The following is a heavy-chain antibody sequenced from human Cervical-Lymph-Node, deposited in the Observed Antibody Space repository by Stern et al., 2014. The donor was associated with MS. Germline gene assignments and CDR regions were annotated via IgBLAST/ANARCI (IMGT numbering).Heavy chain of an antibody. CDR1: GYIFTSHY. Sequence: AHLVESGAELKKPGASVKVSCKASGYIFTSHYMHWVRQAPGQGLEWMGIISPSGGSTSYAQKFQGRVTMSRDTSTSTVYMELTNLRPEDTAVYYCARVVVVASPEGYFDNWGQGTLVTVSS. D-gene: IGHD2-21*01. J-gene: IGHJ4*02. CDR2: ISPSGGST. CDR3: ARVVVVASPEGYFDN. V-gene: IGHV1-46*01.